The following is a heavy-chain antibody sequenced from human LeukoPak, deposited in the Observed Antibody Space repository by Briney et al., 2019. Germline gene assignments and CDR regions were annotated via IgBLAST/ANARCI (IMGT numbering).Heavy chain of an antibody. Sequence: ASVKVSCKASGYTYTGYYMHWVRQAPGQGLEWMGWINPNSGGTNYAQKFQGRVTMTRDTSINTAYMELSRLRSDDTAVYYCARDRDTYYDILTGYSSYYFDYWGQGTLVTVSS. D-gene: IGHD3-9*01. CDR3: ARDRDTYYDILTGYSSYYFDY. J-gene: IGHJ4*02. CDR2: INPNSGGT. CDR1: GYTYTGYY. V-gene: IGHV1-2*02.